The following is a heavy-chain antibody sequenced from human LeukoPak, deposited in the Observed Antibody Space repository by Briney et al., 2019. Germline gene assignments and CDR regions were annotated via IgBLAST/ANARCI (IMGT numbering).Heavy chain of an antibody. CDR3: AKVPEGVHGSGTPTEN. J-gene: IGHJ4*02. D-gene: IGHD3-10*01. Sequence: GGSLRLSCAASGFTFNTCGMHWVRQAPGKGLEWVALIRYDGSDKYYADSVKDRFTISRDNSRNTLYLQMSSLRPEDTAIYYCAKVPEGVHGSGTPTENWGQGTLVAVSS. CDR1: GFTFNTCG. CDR2: IRYDGSDK. V-gene: IGHV3-30*02.